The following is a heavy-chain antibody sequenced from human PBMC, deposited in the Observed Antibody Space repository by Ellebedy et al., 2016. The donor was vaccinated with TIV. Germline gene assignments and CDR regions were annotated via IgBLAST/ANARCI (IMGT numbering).Heavy chain of an antibody. Sequence: SETLSLXCTVSGGSISSYYWSWIRQPAGKGLEWIGRIYTSGSTNYNPSLKSRVTMSVDTSKNQFSLKLSSVTAADMAVYYCARDLAVAGKGVSPYFDYWGQGTLVTVSS. CDR1: GGSISSYY. D-gene: IGHD6-19*01. V-gene: IGHV4-4*07. CDR3: ARDLAVAGKGVSPYFDY. CDR2: IYTSGST. J-gene: IGHJ4*02.